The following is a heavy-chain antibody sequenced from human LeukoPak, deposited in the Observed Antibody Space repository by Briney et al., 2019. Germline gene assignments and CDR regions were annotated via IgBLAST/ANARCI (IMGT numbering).Heavy chain of an antibody. Sequence: GASVKVSCKASGYTFTSYGISWVRQAPGQGLEWMGWISAYNGNTNYAQKRQGRVTMTTDTSTSTAYMELRSLRSDDTAVYYCARRIAAAGHDAFDIWGQGTMVTVSS. CDR1: GYTFTSYG. J-gene: IGHJ3*02. CDR2: ISAYNGNT. CDR3: ARRIAAAGHDAFDI. V-gene: IGHV1-18*01. D-gene: IGHD6-13*01.